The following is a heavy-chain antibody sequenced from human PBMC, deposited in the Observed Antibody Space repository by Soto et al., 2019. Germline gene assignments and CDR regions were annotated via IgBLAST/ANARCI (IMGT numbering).Heavy chain of an antibody. Sequence: QVQLVQSGAEVKKPGSSVKLSCKASGGTFSSYAISWVRQAPGQGLEWMGGIIPIFGTANYAQKFQGRVTITADESTSTAYMELSSLRSEDTAVYYCARDYGSGTQYYYYGMDVWGQGTTVTVSS. CDR3: ARDYGSGTQYYYYGMDV. CDR1: GGTFSSYA. V-gene: IGHV1-69*01. D-gene: IGHD1-26*01. CDR2: IIPIFGTA. J-gene: IGHJ6*02.